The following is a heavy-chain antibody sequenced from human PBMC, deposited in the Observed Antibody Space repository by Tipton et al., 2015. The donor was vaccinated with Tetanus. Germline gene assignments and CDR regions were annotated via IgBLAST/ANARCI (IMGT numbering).Heavy chain of an antibody. V-gene: IGHV4-34*01. J-gene: IGHJ4*02. Sequence: TLSLTCAVYGGSFSGYYWTWIRQPPGQGLEWIGEIHPSGSANSNPSLNSRVTISVDTSKNQFSLRLTSATAADTAVYYCARGEDTYKSGNYWGQGTLVTVSS. CDR2: IHPSGSA. CDR3: ARGEDTYKSGNY. D-gene: IGHD5-24*01. CDR1: GGSFSGYY.